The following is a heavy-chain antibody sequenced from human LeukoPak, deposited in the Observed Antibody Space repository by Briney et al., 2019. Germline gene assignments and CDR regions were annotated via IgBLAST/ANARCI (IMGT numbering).Heavy chain of an antibody. CDR3: AREYCSTSSCYLKRWFDP. D-gene: IGHD2-2*01. V-gene: IGHV1-2*02. Sequence: GASVKVSCKASAYTFTVYQIHWVRQAPGQGLEWMGWVNPDSGGTNYSQTFQDRVTMTRDTSISTAYMELSRLRSDDTAVYYCAREYCSTSSCYLKRWFDPWGQGTLVTVSS. CDR1: AYTFTVYQ. J-gene: IGHJ5*02. CDR2: VNPDSGGT.